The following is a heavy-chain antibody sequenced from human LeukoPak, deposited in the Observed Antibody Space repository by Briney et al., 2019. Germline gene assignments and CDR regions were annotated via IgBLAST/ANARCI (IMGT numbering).Heavy chain of an antibody. CDR2: IYTSGST. CDR3: ARDEGKVRGVIIYLAD. CDR1: GGSISSYY. V-gene: IGHV4-4*07. J-gene: IGHJ4*02. Sequence: PSETLSLTCTVSGGSISSYYWSWIRQPAGKGLEWIGRIYTSGSTNYNPSLKSRVTMSVDTSKNQFSLKLSSVTAADTAVYYCARDEGKVRGVIIYLADWGQGTLVTVSS. D-gene: IGHD3-10*01.